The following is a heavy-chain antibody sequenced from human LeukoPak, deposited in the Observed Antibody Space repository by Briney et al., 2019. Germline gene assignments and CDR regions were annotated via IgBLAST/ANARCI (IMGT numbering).Heavy chain of an antibody. J-gene: IGHJ4*02. CDR3: ATNRITIFGVVTDY. CDR2: INSDGSST. V-gene: IGHV3-74*01. Sequence: GGSLRLSCAASGFTFSSYCMHWVRQAPGKGLVWVSRINSDGSSTSYADSVKGRFTISRDNAKNTLYLQMNSLRAEDTAVYYCATNRITIFGVVTDYWGQGTLVTVSS. CDR1: GFTFSSYC. D-gene: IGHD3-3*01.